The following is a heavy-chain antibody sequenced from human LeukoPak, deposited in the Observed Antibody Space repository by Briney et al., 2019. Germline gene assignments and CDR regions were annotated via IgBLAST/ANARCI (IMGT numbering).Heavy chain of an antibody. D-gene: IGHD6-19*01. CDR2: IYICGRT. V-gene: IGHV3-66*03. CDR3: ARGLSSGSSADV. Sequence: GWCLCLSCAASLLTLSNNYMSWVRQAAGRGLEGVSLIYICGRTYHAHPLNGRFTISRDNSKNTLYLQMTNLRAENTAVYYCARGLSSGSSADVWGKGTTVTVSS. CDR1: LLTLSNNY. J-gene: IGHJ6*04.